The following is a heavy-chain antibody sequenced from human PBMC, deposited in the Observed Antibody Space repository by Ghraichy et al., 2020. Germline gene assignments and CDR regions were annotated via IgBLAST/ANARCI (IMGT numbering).Heavy chain of an antibody. Sequence: GSLRLSCAASGFTFGTFAMSWVRQAPGKGLEWVLAFSVTGITHYADAVKGRFTISGENSKNMLYLQMNSLRAEDAAVYYCGKGGFVNAPDYWGQGTLVTVSS. D-gene: IGHD1-1*01. CDR1: GFTFGTFA. J-gene: IGHJ4*02. V-gene: IGHV3-23*01. CDR2: FSVTGIT. CDR3: GKGGFVNAPDY.